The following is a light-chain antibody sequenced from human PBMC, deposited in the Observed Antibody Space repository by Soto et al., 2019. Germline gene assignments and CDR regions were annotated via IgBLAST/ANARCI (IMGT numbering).Light chain of an antibody. V-gene: IGKV1-39*01. CDR3: QQSYTTPFT. CDR1: EFINNY. Sequence: DVQMTQSPSSLSASVGDRVTITCRASEFINNYLNWYQQKPGKAPKLLMYAASRLQTGVPSRFSGSGSGPDFTLTISSLQPEDFATYYCQQSYTTPFTFGPGTKVDIK. J-gene: IGKJ3*01. CDR2: AAS.